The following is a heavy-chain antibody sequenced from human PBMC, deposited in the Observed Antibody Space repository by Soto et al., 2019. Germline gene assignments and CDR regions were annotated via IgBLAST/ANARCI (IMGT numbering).Heavy chain of an antibody. J-gene: IGHJ6*03. D-gene: IGHD3-10*01. V-gene: IGHV4-39*01. CDR3: ARHDPYGSGSYYSVRLVDMDV. CDR1: GGSISSSSYY. Sequence: QLQLQESGPGLVKPSETLSLTCTVSGGSISSSSYYWGWIRQPPGKGLEWIGSIYYSGSTYYNPSLKHRFTISLDTPKNQFSLKLSSVTAADPAVYYCARHDPYGSGSYYSVRLVDMDVWGKGTTVTVSS. CDR2: IYYSGST.